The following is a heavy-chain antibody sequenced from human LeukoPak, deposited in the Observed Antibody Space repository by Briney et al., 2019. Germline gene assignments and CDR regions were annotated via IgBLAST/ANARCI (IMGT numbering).Heavy chain of an antibody. V-gene: IGHV3-21*01. J-gene: IGHJ3*02. CDR1: GFTFSSYS. Sequence: GGSLRLSCAASGFTFSSYSMNWVRQAPGKGLEWVSSISSSSSYIYYADSVKGRFTISRDNAKNSLYLQMNSLRAEDTAVYYCARGPVRVNDFWSGGDAFDIWGQGTMVTVSS. CDR2: ISSSSSYI. D-gene: IGHD3-3*01. CDR3: ARGPVRVNDFWSGGDAFDI.